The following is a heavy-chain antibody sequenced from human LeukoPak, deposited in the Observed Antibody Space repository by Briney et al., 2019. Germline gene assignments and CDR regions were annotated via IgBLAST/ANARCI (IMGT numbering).Heavy chain of an antibody. D-gene: IGHD5-18*01. CDR1: GFTFSSYW. V-gene: IGHV3-7*01. CDR2: IKQDGSEK. CDR3: ATENPGYSYGLNWFDP. J-gene: IGHJ5*02. Sequence: PGGSLRLSCAASGFTFSSYWMSWVRQAPGKGLEWVANIKQDGSEKYYVDSVKGRFTISRDNAKNSLYLQMNSLRAEDTAVYYCATENPGYSYGLNWFDPWGQGTLVTVSS.